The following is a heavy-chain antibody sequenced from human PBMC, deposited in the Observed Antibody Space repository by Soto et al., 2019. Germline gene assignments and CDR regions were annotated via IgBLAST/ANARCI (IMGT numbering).Heavy chain of an antibody. D-gene: IGHD2-2*01. Sequence: GGSLRLSCAASGFTFSSYGMHWVRQAPGKGLEWVAVIWYDGSNKYYADSVKGRFTISRDNSKNTLYLQMNSLRAEDTAVYYCARDLSDIVVVPAAKYYYYGMDVWGQGTTVTVSS. V-gene: IGHV3-33*01. CDR2: IWYDGSNK. J-gene: IGHJ6*02. CDR3: ARDLSDIVVVPAAKYYYYGMDV. CDR1: GFTFSSYG.